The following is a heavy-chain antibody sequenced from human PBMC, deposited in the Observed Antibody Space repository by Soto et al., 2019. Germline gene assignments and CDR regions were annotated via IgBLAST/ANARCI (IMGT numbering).Heavy chain of an antibody. D-gene: IGHD3-10*01. Sequence: GGSLRLSCAASGFTFSSYAMSWVRQAPGKGLEWVSEISGSGGSTYYADSVKGRFTISRDNSKNMLYLQMNSLRAEDTAVYYCASELLWFGEYLSPTFDYWGQGTLVTVSS. CDR1: GFTFSSYA. J-gene: IGHJ4*02. CDR3: ASELLWFGEYLSPTFDY. CDR2: ISGSGGST. V-gene: IGHV3-23*01.